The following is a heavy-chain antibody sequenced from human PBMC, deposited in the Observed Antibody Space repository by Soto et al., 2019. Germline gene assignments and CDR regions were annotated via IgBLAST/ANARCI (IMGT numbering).Heavy chain of an antibody. CDR3: ARDRGIGVVIWGFDY. D-gene: IGHD3-22*01. CDR1: GFTFSSYA. Sequence: QVQLVESGGGVVQPGRSLRLSCAASGFTFSSYAMHWVRQAPGKGLEWVAVISYDGSNKYYADSVKGRFTISRDNSKNTLYLQMNSLRAEDTAVYYCARDRGIGVVIWGFDYWGQGTLVTVSS. V-gene: IGHV3-30-3*01. CDR2: ISYDGSNK. J-gene: IGHJ4*02.